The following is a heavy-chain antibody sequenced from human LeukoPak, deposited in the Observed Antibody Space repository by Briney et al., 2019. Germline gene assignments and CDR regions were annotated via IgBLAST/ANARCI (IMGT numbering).Heavy chain of an antibody. CDR3: AAMSSYSGYGDLDY. Sequence: SETLSLTCTVSGGSISSSSYYWGWIRQPPGKGLEWIGSIYYSGSTYYNPSLKSRVTISVDTSKNQFSLKLSSVTAADTAVYYCAAMSSYSGYGDLDYWGQGTLVTVSS. CDR1: GGSISSSSYY. V-gene: IGHV4-39*07. J-gene: IGHJ4*02. CDR2: IYYSGST. D-gene: IGHD5-12*01.